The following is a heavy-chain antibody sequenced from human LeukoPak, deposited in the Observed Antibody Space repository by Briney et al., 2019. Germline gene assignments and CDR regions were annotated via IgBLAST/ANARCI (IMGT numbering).Heavy chain of an antibody. CDR1: GFIFSRYA. CDR2: ISGSAVDT. D-gene: IGHD3-10*01. J-gene: IGHJ4*02. CDR3: AKDSMVRGVIIPI. Sequence: GGSLSLSCVASGFIFSRYAMSWVRQAPGKGLDWVSAISGSAVDTWYADCVKVRCTISRDNSKDTLYLQMNSLRAEDTAVYYCAKDSMVRGVIIPIWGQGTLVTVSS. V-gene: IGHV3-23*01.